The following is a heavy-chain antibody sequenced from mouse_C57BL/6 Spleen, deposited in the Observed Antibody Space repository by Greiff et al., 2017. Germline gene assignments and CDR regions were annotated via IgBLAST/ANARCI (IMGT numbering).Heavy chain of an antibody. Sequence: QVHVKQPGTELVKPGASVKLSCKASGYTFTSYWMHWVKQRPGQGLEWIGNINPSNGGTNYNEKFKSKATLTVDKSSSTAYMQLSSLTSEDSAVYYCARGNQRWDWFAYWGQGTLVTVSA. V-gene: IGHV1-53*01. CDR2: INPSNGGT. CDR1: GYTFTSYW. CDR3: ARGNQRWDWFAY. D-gene: IGHD1-1*01. J-gene: IGHJ3*01.